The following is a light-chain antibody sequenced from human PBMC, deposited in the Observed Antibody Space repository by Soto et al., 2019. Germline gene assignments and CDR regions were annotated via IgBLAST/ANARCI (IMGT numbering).Light chain of an antibody. J-gene: IGLJ3*02. CDR2: DVS. CDR1: SSDIGGYDF. V-gene: IGLV2-8*01. CDR3: CSYEVSNTWV. Sequence: QSALTQPPSTSGSPGQSVTISCTGTSSDIGGYDFVSWYQHHPGKVPKLMIFDVSKRPSGVPDRFSGSKSGNTASLTVSGLQAEDEANYYCCSYEVSNTWVFGGGTKLTVL.